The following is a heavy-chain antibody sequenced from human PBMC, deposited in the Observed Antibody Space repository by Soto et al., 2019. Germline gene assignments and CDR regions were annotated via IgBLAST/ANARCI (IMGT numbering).Heavy chain of an antibody. CDR3: ARDTAMVGYFDY. CDR1: GYTFTSYY. CDR2: INPSGGST. J-gene: IGHJ4*02. Sequence: GASVKVSCKASGYTFTSYYMHWVRQAPGQRLEWMGIINPSGGSTSYAQKIQGRVTMTRDTSTSTVYLELSSLRSEYTAVYYCARDTAMVGYFDYWGQGTLVTAPQ. D-gene: IGHD5-18*01. V-gene: IGHV1-46*01.